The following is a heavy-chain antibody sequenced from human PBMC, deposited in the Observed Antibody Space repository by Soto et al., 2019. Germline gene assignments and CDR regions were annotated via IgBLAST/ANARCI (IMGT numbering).Heavy chain of an antibody. CDR2: IYHSGST. D-gene: IGHD3-22*01. CDR3: ATPRPSMIVVDDAFDI. Sequence: PSETLSLTCAVSGCSISSGCYSWSWIRQPPGKGLEWIGYIYHSGSTYYNPSLKSRVTISVDRSKNQFSLKLSSVTAADTAVYYCATPRPSMIVVDDAFDIWGQGTMVTVSS. CDR1: GCSISSGCYS. V-gene: IGHV4-30-2*01. J-gene: IGHJ3*02.